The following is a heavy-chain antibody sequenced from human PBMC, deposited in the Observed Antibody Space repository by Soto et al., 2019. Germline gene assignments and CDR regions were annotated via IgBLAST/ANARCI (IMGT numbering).Heavy chain of an antibody. D-gene: IGHD2-2*01. CDR3: ASSHALYYYYGMDV. J-gene: IGHJ6*02. Sequence: ASVKVSCKASGYTFTSYAMHWVCQAPGQRLEWMGWINAGNGNTKYSQKFQGRVTITRDTSASTAYMELSSLRFEDTAVYYCASSHALYYYYGMDVWGQGTTVTVSS. CDR2: INAGNGNT. V-gene: IGHV1-3*01. CDR1: GYTFTSYA.